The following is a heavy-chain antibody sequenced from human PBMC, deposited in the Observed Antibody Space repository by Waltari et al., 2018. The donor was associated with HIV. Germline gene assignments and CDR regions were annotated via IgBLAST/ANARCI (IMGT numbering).Heavy chain of an antibody. D-gene: IGHD2-2*02. CDR3: ARGDYCSSTSCYINGMDV. V-gene: IGHV1-2*06. Sequence: QVQLVQSGAEVKKPGASVTVSCKASGYTFTGYYMPWVRQAPGQGLDWMGRINPNSGGTNYAQKFQGRVTMTRDTSISTAYMELSRLRSDDTAVYYCARGDYCSSTSCYINGMDVWGQGTTVTVSS. CDR1: GYTFTGYY. J-gene: IGHJ6*02. CDR2: INPNSGGT.